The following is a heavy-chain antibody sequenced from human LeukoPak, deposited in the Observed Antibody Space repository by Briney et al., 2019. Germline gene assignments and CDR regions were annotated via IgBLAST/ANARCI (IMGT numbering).Heavy chain of an antibody. J-gene: IGHJ4*02. D-gene: IGHD3-9*01. Sequence: PGGSLRLSCTTSGFSFTDYPMNWVRQAPGKGLEWISNIRSTAEGAKYAYYADSVEGRVTISRDDDKNTLYLHKNSLRDDDTAVYYCATDQRYAFDYWGQGTLVTVSS. V-gene: IGHV3-48*02. CDR2: IRSTAEGAKYA. CDR3: ATDQRYAFDY. CDR1: GFSFTDYP.